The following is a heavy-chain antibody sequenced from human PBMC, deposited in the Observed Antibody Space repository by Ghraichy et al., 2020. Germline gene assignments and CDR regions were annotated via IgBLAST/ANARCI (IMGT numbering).Heavy chain of an antibody. J-gene: IGHJ5*02. D-gene: IGHD1-26*01. CDR3: ARGGGTGPLSLRGYDL. Sequence: SETLSLTCTVSGGSFGSYYWSWFRQTPGKGLEWIGETNEDRSTNIDHSLRGRLMILLDKSKNQFSVNLKYVTTADTAMYYFARGGGTGPLSLRGYDLWGQGTLVTVSS. V-gene: IGHV4-34*01. CDR1: GGSFGSYY. CDR2: TNEDRST.